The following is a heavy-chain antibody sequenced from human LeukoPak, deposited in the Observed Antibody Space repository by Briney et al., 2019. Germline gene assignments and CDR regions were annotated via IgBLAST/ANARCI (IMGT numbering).Heavy chain of an antibody. Sequence: SETLSLTCTVSGGSISSYYWSWIRQPAGKGLEWIGRIYTSGGTNYNPSLMNRVTMSVDTSKNQFSLKLSSVTAADTAVYYCARDILTGYLAFDIWGQGTMVTVSS. J-gene: IGHJ3*02. CDR2: IYTSGGT. CDR1: GGSISSYY. V-gene: IGHV4-4*07. CDR3: ARDILTGYLAFDI. D-gene: IGHD3-9*01.